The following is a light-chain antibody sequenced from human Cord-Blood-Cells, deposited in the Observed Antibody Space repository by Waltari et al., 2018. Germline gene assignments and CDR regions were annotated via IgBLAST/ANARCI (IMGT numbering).Light chain of an antibody. J-gene: IGLJ1*01. CDR3: CSYAGSSTYV. V-gene: IGLV2-23*02. CDR2: EVS. CDR1: SSDVGRYNL. Sequence: QSALTQPASVSGSPGQSITISCTGPSSDVGRYNLVSLYQQHPGKAPKLMIYEVSKRPSGVSNRFSGSKSGNTASLTISGLQAEDEADYYCCSYAGSSTYVFGTGTKVTVL.